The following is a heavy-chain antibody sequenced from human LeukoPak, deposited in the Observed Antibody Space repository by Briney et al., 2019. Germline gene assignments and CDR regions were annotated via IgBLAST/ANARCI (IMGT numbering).Heavy chain of an antibody. CDR1: GGSISSYY. D-gene: IGHD3-22*01. CDR3: ARSYSASYDSPAGWFDP. Sequence: SETLSLTCTVSGGSISSYYWSWIRQPPGKGLEWIGYIFYTGSINYNPSLRGRVTISVDTSKSQFSLRLSSVTAADTAVYYCARSYSASYDSPAGWFDPWGQGTLVTVSS. J-gene: IGHJ5*02. CDR2: IFYTGSI. V-gene: IGHV4-59*08.